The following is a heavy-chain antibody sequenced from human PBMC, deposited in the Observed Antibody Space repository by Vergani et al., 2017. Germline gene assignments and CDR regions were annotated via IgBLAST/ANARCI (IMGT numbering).Heavy chain of an antibody. CDR1: GGSISSYY. CDR3: ARDHDGMDV. J-gene: IGHJ6*02. CDR2: IYYSGST. Sequence: QVQLQESGPGLVKPSETLSLTCTVSGGSISSYYWSWIRQPPGKGLEWIGYIYYSGSTNYNPSLKSRVTISVDTSKNQFSLKLSSVTAADTAVYYCARDHDGMDVWGQGTTVTVSS. V-gene: IGHV4-59*01.